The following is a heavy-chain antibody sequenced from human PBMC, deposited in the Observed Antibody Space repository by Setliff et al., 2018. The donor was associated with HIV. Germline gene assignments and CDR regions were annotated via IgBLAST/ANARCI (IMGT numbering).Heavy chain of an antibody. CDR3: AREFPGATAGFDY. CDR1: GYTFTDYF. Sequence: ASVKVSCKSSGYTFTDYFMHWVRQAPGQGLEWMGWISAYNGNTNYAQKLQGRVTMTTDTSTSTAYMELSSLISEDTAVYYCAREFPGATAGFDYWGQGTLVTVSS. CDR2: ISAYNGNT. D-gene: IGHD6-25*01. J-gene: IGHJ4*02. V-gene: IGHV1-18*04.